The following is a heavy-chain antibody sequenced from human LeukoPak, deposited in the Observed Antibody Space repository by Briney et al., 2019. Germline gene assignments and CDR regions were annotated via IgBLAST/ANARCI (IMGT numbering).Heavy chain of an antibody. D-gene: IGHD5-18*01. CDR3: ARASRGSAMVENDY. V-gene: IGHV1-2*02. Sequence: ASVKVSCKASGDTFTGYYMHWVRQAPGQGLEWMGWINPNSGGTNYAQKFQGRVTMTRDTSISTAYMELSRLRSDDTAVYYCARASRGSAMVENDYWGQGTLVTVSS. J-gene: IGHJ4*02. CDR2: INPNSGGT. CDR1: GDTFTGYY.